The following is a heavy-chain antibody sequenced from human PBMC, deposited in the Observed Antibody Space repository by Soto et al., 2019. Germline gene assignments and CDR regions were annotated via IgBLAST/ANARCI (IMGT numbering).Heavy chain of an antibody. CDR3: ARDSIFGVVTTPDYYYYYMDV. V-gene: IGHV1-2*04. CDR2: INPNSGGT. J-gene: IGHJ6*03. CDR1: RYTFTGYY. D-gene: IGHD3-3*01. Sequence: ASVKVSCKASRYTFTGYYMHWVRQAPGQGLEWMGWINPNSGGTNYAQKFQGWVTMTRDTSISTAYMELSRLRSDDTAVYYCARDSIFGVVTTPDYYYYYMDVWGKGTTVTVSS.